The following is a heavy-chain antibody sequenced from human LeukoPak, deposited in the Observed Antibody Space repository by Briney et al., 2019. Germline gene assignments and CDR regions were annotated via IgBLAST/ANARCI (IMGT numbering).Heavy chain of an antibody. CDR2: IHTSGST. CDR1: GGSISSYY. J-gene: IGHJ6*03. V-gene: IGHV4-4*07. D-gene: IGHD3-9*01. Sequence: SETLSLTCTFSGGSISSYYWSWIRQPAGKGLEWIGRIHTSGSTNYNPSLKSRVTMSVDTSKNQFSLKLSPVTAADTAVYYCARGARSYDILTGYHYYYYYMDVWGKGTTVTISS. CDR3: ARGARSYDILTGYHYYYYYMDV.